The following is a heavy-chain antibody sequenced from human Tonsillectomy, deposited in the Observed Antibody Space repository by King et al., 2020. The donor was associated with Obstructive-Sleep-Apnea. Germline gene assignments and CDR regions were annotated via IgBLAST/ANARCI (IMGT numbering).Heavy chain of an antibody. D-gene: IGHD2-15*01. CDR1: GFTFSSYA. Sequence: VQLVESGGGVVQPGRSLRLSCAASGFTFSSYAMHWGRQAPGKGLEWAAVTSYDGSKKYYADSVKGRFTISRDNSKNTLSLQINSLRAEDTAVYYCVRDRVYCSGGTCYSGGLYGMDVWGQGTTVTVSS. J-gene: IGHJ6*02. CDR3: VRDRVYCSGGTCYSGGLYGMDV. CDR2: TSYDGSKK. V-gene: IGHV3-30*03.